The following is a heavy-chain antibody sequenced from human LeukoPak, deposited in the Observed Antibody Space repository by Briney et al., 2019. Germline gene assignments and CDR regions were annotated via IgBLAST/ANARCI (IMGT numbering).Heavy chain of an antibody. V-gene: IGHV3-43*01. CDR2: INWDGDIT. D-gene: IGHD5-18*01. Sequence: GGSLRLSCAASGFTFDDYTMHWVRQPPGKGLEWVSLINWDGDITEYADSVKGRFTISRDNAKTSLYPQMNSLRAEDTAVYYCARDLSGVTGYTYGRGIDYWGQGTLVTVSS. CDR1: GFTFDDYT. J-gene: IGHJ4*02. CDR3: ARDLSGVTGYTYGRGIDY.